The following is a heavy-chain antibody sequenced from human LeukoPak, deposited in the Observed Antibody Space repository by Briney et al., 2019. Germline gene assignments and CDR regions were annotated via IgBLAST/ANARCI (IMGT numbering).Heavy chain of an antibody. CDR2: INHSGST. V-gene: IGHV4-34*01. CDR1: GGSFSSYY. CDR3: ARERGSSNRKQRGQERDLRY. J-gene: IGHJ4*02. D-gene: IGHD6-25*01. Sequence: SETLSPTCAVYGGSFSSYYWNWIRQPPGKGLEWIGEINHSGSTNYNPSLKSRVTISVDTSKNQFSLKLSSVTAADTAVYYYARERGSSNRKQRGQERDLRYWGQGTLVTVSS.